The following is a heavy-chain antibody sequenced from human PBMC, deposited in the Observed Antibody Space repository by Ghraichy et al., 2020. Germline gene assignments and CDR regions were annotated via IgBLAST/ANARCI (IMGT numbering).Heavy chain of an antibody. Sequence: GGSLRLSCAASGFTFSSYAMSWVRQAPGKGLEWVSAISGSGGSTYYADSVKGRFTISRDNSKNTLYLQMNSLRAEDTAVYYCAKTPRAIWFREWWFDPWGQGTLVTVSS. J-gene: IGHJ5*02. CDR2: ISGSGGST. D-gene: IGHD3-10*01. V-gene: IGHV3-23*01. CDR3: AKTPRAIWFREWWFDP. CDR1: GFTFSSYA.